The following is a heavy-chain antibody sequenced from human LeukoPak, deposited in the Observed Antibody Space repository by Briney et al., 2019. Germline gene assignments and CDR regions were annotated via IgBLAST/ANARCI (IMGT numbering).Heavy chain of an antibody. CDR1: GFTFSSYS. CDR3: ARGGSSWYYFDY. J-gene: IGHJ4*02. CDR2: ISTSSSYI. D-gene: IGHD6-13*01. V-gene: IGHV3-21*01. Sequence: PGGSLRLSCAASGFTFSSYSMNWVRQAPGRGLEWVSFISTSSSYIYYADSVKGRFTVSRDNAKNSLCLQMNSLSPEDTAVYYCARGGSSWYYFDYWGQGTLVTVSS.